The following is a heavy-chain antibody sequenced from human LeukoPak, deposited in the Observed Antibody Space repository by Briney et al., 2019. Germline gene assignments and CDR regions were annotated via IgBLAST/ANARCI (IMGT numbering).Heavy chain of an antibody. V-gene: IGHV4-34*01. CDR1: GGSFSGYY. CDR3: ARGWPYYYGSGSYYKNYYYYGMDV. Sequence: PSETLSLTCAVYGGSFSGYYWSWIRQPPGKGLEWIGEINHSGSTNYNPSLKSRVTISVDTSKNQFSLKLSSVTAADTAVYYCARGWPYYYGSGSYYKNYYYYGMDVWGQGTTVTVSS. D-gene: IGHD3-10*01. J-gene: IGHJ6*02. CDR2: INHSGST.